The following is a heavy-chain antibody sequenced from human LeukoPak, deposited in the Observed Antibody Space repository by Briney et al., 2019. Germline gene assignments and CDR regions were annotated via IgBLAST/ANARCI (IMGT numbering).Heavy chain of an antibody. CDR3: ASRDTATGLD. V-gene: IGHV4-34*01. J-gene: IGHJ4*02. CDR1: GGSFSGYY. D-gene: IGHD5-18*01. CDR2: INHSGST. Sequence: SETLSLTCAVYGGSFSGYYWSWIRQPPGKGLEWIGEINHSGSTNYNPSLKSRVTISVDTSKYQFSLKLSSVTAADTAVYYCASRDTATGLDWGQGTLVTVSS.